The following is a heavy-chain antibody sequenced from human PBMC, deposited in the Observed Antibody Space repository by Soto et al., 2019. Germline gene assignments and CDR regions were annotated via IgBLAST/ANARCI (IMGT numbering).Heavy chain of an antibody. CDR1: GGSISSYY. CDR2: ISYSGST. Sequence: SETLYLTCTVSGGSISSYYWSWIRQPPGKGLEWIGYISYSGSTNYNPSLKSRVTISVDTSKNQFSLKLSSVTAADTAVYYCARGGSGRNLIDPWGQGTLVTVS. V-gene: IGHV4-59*01. J-gene: IGHJ5*02. D-gene: IGHD3-10*01. CDR3: ARGGSGRNLIDP.